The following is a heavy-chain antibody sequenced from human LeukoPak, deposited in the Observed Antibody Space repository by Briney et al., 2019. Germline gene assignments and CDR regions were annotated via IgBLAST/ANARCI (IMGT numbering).Heavy chain of an antibody. V-gene: IGHV3-49*04. CDR1: GFTFGDYA. CDR2: IRSKAYGGTT. J-gene: IGHJ6*03. D-gene: IGHD4-17*01. Sequence: GGSLRLSCTASGFTFGDYAMSWVRQAPGKGLEWVGFIRSKAYGGTTEYAASVKGRFTISRDDSKSIAYLQMNSLKTEDTAVYYCTSPGEVYGDKTYYYYYYYMDVWGKGTTVTVSS. CDR3: TSPGEVYGDKTYYYYYYYMDV.